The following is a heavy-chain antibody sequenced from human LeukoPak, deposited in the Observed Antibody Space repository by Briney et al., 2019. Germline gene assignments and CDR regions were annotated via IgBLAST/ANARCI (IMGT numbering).Heavy chain of an antibody. D-gene: IGHD3-22*01. CDR2: IWYDGSNK. Sequence: GGSLRLSCAASGFTFSNYVMHWVRQAPGKGLEWVAVIWYDGSNKYYADSVKGRFTISRDNSKNTLYLQMNSLRAEDTALYYCARAPFYYDSSGYPYFDGWGQGTLVTVSS. CDR1: GFTFSNYV. J-gene: IGHJ4*02. V-gene: IGHV3-33*01. CDR3: ARAPFYYDSSGYPYFDG.